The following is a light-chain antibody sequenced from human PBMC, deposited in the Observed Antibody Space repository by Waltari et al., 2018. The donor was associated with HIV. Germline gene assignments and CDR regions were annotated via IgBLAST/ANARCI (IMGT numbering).Light chain of an antibody. V-gene: IGKV1-39*01. CDR3: QQSYRTPYT. J-gene: IGKJ2*01. CDR2: AAS. CDR1: QSISSY. Sequence: DIQMTQSPSSLSASVGDKVTITCRASQSISSYLNWYQQKPGKAPKLLISAASSLQSGVPSRFSGSGSGTDFTLTIRRLQPEDFATYYCQQSYRTPYTFGQGTKLEIK.